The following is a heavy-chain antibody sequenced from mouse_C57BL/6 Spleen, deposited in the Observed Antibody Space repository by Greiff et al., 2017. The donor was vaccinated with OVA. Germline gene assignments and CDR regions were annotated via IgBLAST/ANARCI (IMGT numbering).Heavy chain of an antibody. J-gene: IGHJ2*01. V-gene: IGHV5-4*01. Sequence: EVQLVESGGGLVKPGGSLKLSCAASGFTFSSYAMSWVRQTPEKRLEWVATISDGGSYTYYPDNVKGRFTISRDNAKNNLYLQMSHLKSEDTAMYYCARGGTTVVVDYWGQGTTLTVSS. D-gene: IGHD1-1*01. CDR3: ARGGTTVVVDY. CDR1: GFTFSSYA. CDR2: ISDGGSYT.